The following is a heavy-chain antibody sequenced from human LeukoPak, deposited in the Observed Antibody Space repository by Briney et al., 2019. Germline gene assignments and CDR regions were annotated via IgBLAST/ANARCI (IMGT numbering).Heavy chain of an antibody. D-gene: IGHD3-22*01. CDR3: ARDIYYDSSGYYGSVY. V-gene: IGHV3-23*01. Sequence: GGSLRLSCAASGFTFSSYAMSWVRQAPGKGLEWVSAISGSGGSTYYADSVKGRFTISRDNAKNSLYLQMNSLRAEDTAVYYCARDIYYDSSGYYGSVYWGQGTLVTVSS. CDR2: ISGSGGST. CDR1: GFTFSSYA. J-gene: IGHJ4*02.